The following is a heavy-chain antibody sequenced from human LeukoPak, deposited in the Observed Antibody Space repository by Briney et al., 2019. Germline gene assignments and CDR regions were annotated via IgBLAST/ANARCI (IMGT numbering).Heavy chain of an antibody. V-gene: IGHV1-46*01. Sequence: GASVKVSCKASGYTFSYYYMHWVRQAPGQGLEWIGIINPSGGSTTYAQKFLGRVTMTRDTSTSTVYMELTSLRSEDTAVYYCARKYSGGSTDYWGQGTLVTVSS. D-gene: IGHD1-26*01. CDR2: INPSGGST. CDR1: GYTFSYYY. J-gene: IGHJ4*02. CDR3: ARKYSGGSTDY.